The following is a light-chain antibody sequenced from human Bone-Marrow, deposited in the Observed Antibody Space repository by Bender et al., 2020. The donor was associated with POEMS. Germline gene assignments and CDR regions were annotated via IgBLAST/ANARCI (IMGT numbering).Light chain of an antibody. CDR2: KDN. CDR1: NVGSKS. V-gene: IGLV3-25*03. Sequence: SYVLTQPPSVSVAPGKTASIACGGNNVGSKSVHWYQRRPGQAPVLVIYKDNERPLGIPERFSGSSSGTTITLTISAVQAEDEADYYCQSADSTGTSVIFGGGTKLTVL. J-gene: IGLJ2*01. CDR3: QSADSTGTSVI.